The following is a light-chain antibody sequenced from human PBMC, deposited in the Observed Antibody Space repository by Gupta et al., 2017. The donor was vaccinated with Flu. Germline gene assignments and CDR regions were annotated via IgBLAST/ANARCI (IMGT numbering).Light chain of an antibody. CDR1: SSNIGSNT. J-gene: IGLJ2*01. V-gene: IGLV1-44*01. CDR2: RNN. CDR3: AAWDDSLNGRGV. Sequence: QSVLTQPPSASGTPGQRVTISCSGSSSNIGSNTVNWYQQLPGTAPKLLTYRNNQRPSGVPDRFSGSKSGTSASLAISGLQSEDEADYYCAAWDDSLNGRGVFGGGTKLTVL.